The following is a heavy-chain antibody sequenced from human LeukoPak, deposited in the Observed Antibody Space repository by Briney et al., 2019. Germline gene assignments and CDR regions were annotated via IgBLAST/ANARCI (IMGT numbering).Heavy chain of an antibody. CDR3: ARVSSRSYFGYYYYYMDV. CDR2: INSDGSST. CDR1: GFTFSNYW. J-gene: IGHJ6*03. V-gene: IGHV3-74*01. Sequence: GGSLRLSCAASGFTFSNYWMHWVRQAPGKGLVWVSRINSDGSSTSYADSVKGRFTISRDNAKNTLYLQMNSLRAEDTAVYYCARVSSRSYFGYYYYYMDVWGKGTTVAVSS. D-gene: IGHD3-10*01.